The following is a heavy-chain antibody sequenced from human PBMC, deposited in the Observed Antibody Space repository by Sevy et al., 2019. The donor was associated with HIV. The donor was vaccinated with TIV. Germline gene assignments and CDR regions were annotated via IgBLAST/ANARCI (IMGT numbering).Heavy chain of an antibody. CDR2: IRYDGSNK. Sequence: GGSLRLSCAASGFTFSSYGMHWVRQAPGKGLQWVAFIRYDGSNKYYADSVKGRFTISRDNSKNTLYLQMNSLRAEDTAVYYCAKDVTTGYSYAEPSDYWGQGTLVTVSS. CDR1: GFTFSSYG. V-gene: IGHV3-30*02. D-gene: IGHD5-18*01. J-gene: IGHJ4*02. CDR3: AKDVTTGYSYAEPSDY.